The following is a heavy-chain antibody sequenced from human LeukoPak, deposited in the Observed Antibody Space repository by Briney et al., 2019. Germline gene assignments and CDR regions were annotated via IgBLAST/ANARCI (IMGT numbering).Heavy chain of an antibody. CDR3: ARGGASSRYFDY. V-gene: IGHV4-59*07. CDR1: GGSISGQY. Sequence: PSDTLSLTCTVSGGSISGQYWSWILQPPGKGLEWIGFVSYSGSTNYNPSLNGRVTISLDTSKNQFSLRLNSVTAADTAVYYCARGGASSRYFDYWGQGTLVTVSS. CDR2: VSYSGST. J-gene: IGHJ4*02. D-gene: IGHD1-26*01.